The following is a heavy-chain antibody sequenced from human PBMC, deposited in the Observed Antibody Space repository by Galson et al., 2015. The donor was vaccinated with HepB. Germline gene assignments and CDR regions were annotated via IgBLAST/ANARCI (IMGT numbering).Heavy chain of an antibody. CDR3: AKDNEWWLPDY. D-gene: IGHD2-15*01. Sequence: SLRLSCAASGYTFSSYGMHWVRQAPGKRLEWVAVISYDGSNKYYADSVKGRFTISRDNSKNTLYLQMNSLRAEDTAVYYCAKDNEWWLPDYWGQGTLVTVSS. CDR1: GYTFSSYG. CDR2: ISYDGSNK. V-gene: IGHV3-30*18. J-gene: IGHJ4*02.